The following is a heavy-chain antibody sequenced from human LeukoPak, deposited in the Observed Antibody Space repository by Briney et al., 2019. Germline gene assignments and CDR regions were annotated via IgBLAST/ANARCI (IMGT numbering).Heavy chain of an antibody. D-gene: IGHD5-12*01. CDR2: IDPSDSYT. CDR1: GTRLTNYR. CDR3: ATGASKVATDFANY. V-gene: IGHV5-10-1*01. Sequence: GASLKISSKGSGTRLTNYRISWGRKMPGKGLEWMGRIDPSDSYTKYSPSFEGHVTISVDKSISTAFLQWNSLKASDSAMYYCATGASKVATDFANYWGQGTQVAVSS. J-gene: IGHJ4*02.